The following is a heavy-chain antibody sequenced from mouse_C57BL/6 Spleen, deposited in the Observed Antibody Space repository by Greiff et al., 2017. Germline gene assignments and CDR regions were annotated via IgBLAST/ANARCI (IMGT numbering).Heavy chain of an antibody. CDR3: VRGTTGGDWYFEV. D-gene: IGHD1-1*01. CDR1: GFSFNTYA. J-gene: IGHJ1*03. Sequence: EVQVVESGGGFVQPKGSLKLSCAASGFSFNTYAMNWVRQAPGKGLEWVARIRSKSNNYATYYADSVKDRFTISRDDSESMLYLQRNNLKTEDTAMDCCVRGTTGGDWYFEVWGTGTTVTVAS. V-gene: IGHV10-1*01. CDR2: IRSKSNNYAT.